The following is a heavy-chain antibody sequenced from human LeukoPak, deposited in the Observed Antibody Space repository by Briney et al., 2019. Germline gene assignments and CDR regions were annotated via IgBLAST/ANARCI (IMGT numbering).Heavy chain of an antibody. CDR3: ARAIKREYSSGWYVTPTKNWFDP. CDR2: INHSGST. J-gene: IGHJ5*02. V-gene: IGHV4-34*01. D-gene: IGHD6-19*01. CDR1: GGSISSYY. Sequence: PSETLSLTCTVSGGSISSYYWSWIRQPPGKGLEWIGEINHSGSTNYNPSLKSRVTISVDTSKNQFSLKLSSVTAADTAVYYCARAIKREYSSGWYVTPTKNWFDPWGQGTLVTVSS.